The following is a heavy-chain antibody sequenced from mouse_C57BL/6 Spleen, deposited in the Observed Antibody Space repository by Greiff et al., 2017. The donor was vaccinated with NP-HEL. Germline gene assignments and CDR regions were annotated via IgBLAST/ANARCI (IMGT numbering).Heavy chain of an antibody. CDR1: GFNIKDDY. CDR2: IDPENGDT. Sequence: EVQLQQSGAELVRPGASVKLSCTASGFNIKDDYMHWVKQRPEQGLEWIGWIDPENGDTEYASKFQGKATITADTSSNPAYLQLSSLTSEDTAVYYCTPRQLRLQAWFAYWGQGTLVTVSA. J-gene: IGHJ3*01. V-gene: IGHV14-4*01. CDR3: TPRQLRLQAWFAY. D-gene: IGHD3-2*02.